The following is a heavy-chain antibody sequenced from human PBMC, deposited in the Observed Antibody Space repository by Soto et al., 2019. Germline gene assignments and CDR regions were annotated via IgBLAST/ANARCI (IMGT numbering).Heavy chain of an antibody. Sequence: PGGSLRLSCAASGFIFSSFSINWVRQAPGKGLEWVSYISSSSTIYYADSVKGRFTISRDNAKNSLYLQMNSLRAEDTAVYYCARDLYGDYVFDIWGQGTMVTVSS. D-gene: IGHD4-17*01. CDR1: GFIFSSFS. J-gene: IGHJ3*02. V-gene: IGHV3-48*01. CDR2: ISSSSTI. CDR3: ARDLYGDYVFDI.